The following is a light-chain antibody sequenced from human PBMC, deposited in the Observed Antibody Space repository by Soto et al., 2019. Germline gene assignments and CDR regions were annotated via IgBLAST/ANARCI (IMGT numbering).Light chain of an antibody. CDR2: DVS. CDR3: SSYTSTTTLV. Sequence: QSALTQPASVSGSPGQSITISCTGTSRDVGGYSYVSWYQLHPGKVPKLMIYDVSNRPSGVSNRFSGSKSGNTASLTISGLHAEDEADYYCSSYTSTTTLVFGGGTQLTVL. V-gene: IGLV2-14*03. CDR1: SRDVGGYSY. J-gene: IGLJ3*02.